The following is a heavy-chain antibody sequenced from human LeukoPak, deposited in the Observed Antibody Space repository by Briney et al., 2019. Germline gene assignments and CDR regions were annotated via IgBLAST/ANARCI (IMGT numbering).Heavy chain of an antibody. CDR1: GFIFSSYS. V-gene: IGHV3-21*01. CDR2: ISSSSDYI. J-gene: IGHJ4*02. D-gene: IGHD3-16*01. CDR3: ARDVALRFPYYFDY. Sequence: PGGSLRLSCAASGFIFSSYSMNWVRQAPGKGLEWVSSISSSSDYIYYADSVKGRFTISRDNAKNSLYLQMNSLRAEDTAVYYCARDVALRFPYYFDYWGQGTLVTVSS.